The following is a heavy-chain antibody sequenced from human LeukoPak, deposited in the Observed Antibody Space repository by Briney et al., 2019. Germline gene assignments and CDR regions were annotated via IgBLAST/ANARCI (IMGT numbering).Heavy chain of an antibody. V-gene: IGHV4-39*01. CDR1: GGSIGSSSYY. CDR2: IYFDGNT. Sequence: SETLSLSCTVSGGSIGSSSYYWGWIRQSPGKDLEWIGTIYFDGNTFYNPSLKSRVTISVDMSKSQFSLKLSSVTAADTAIYYCAAENGNFWIGYHYFEDWGQGTLVSVSS. J-gene: IGHJ4*02. D-gene: IGHD3-3*01. CDR3: AAENGNFWIGYHYFED.